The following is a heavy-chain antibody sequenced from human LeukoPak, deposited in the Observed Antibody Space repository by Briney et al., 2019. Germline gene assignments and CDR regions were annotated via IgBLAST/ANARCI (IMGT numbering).Heavy chain of an antibody. J-gene: IGHJ3*02. CDR1: GDSVSSNNAA. CDR3: VRGSALDI. V-gene: IGHV6-1*01. CDR2: TYYRSRWFT. Sequence: SQTLSLTCAISGDSVSSNNAAGNWLRQSPSRGLEWLGRTYYRSRWFTDYALSVKSRITINPDTSRNQFSLQLNSVSPEDTAVYYCVRGSALDIWGQGTMVTVSS.